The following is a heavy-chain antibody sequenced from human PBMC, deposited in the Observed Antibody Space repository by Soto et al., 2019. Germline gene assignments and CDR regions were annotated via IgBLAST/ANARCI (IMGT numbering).Heavy chain of an antibody. CDR1: GGSFSGYY. CDR3: ARAVIVVVVAATPPRVHYYMDV. J-gene: IGHJ6*03. CDR2: INHSGST. Sequence: PSETLSLTCAVYGGSFSGYYWSWIRQPPGKGLEWIGEINHSGSTNYNPSLKSRVTISVDTSKNQFSLKLSSVTAADTAVYYCARAVIVVVVAATPPRVHYYMDVWGKGTTVTVSS. D-gene: IGHD2-15*01. V-gene: IGHV4-34*01.